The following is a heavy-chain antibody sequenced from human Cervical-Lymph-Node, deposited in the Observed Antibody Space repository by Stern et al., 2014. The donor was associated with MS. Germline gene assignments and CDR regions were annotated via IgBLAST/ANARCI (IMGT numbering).Heavy chain of an antibody. CDR2: INPSGGST. CDR1: GYTFTSYY. V-gene: IGHV1-46*01. Sequence: VQLVESGAEVKKPGASVKVSCKASGYTFTSYYMHWVRQAPGQGLEWMGIINPSGGSTSYAQKFQGRVTMTRDTSTSTVYMELSSLRSEDTAVYYCARDRLTYYDFWSGYYRELAFDYWGQGTLVTVSS. D-gene: IGHD3-3*01. J-gene: IGHJ4*02. CDR3: ARDRLTYYDFWSGYYRELAFDY.